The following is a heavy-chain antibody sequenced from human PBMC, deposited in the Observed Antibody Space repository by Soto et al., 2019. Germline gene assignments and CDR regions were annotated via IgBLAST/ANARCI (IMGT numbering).Heavy chain of an antibody. J-gene: IGHJ6*02. CDR1: GFTFSSYG. Sequence: PGGSLRLSCAASGFTFSSYGVNWVRQAPGKGLEWVSALSGSGDTTYYADSVRGRFSISRDNSKNTLYLQMSSLRGEDTAVYYCAKGTQFFYYYAMDVWGQGTTVTVSS. CDR2: LSGSGDTT. CDR3: AKGTQFFYYYAMDV. V-gene: IGHV3-23*01.